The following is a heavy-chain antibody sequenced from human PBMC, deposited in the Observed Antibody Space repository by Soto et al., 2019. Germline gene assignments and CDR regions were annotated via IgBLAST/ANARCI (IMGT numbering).Heavy chain of an antibody. CDR2: IYHSGTT. Sequence: KTSETLSLTCAVSGDSISSSKWWSWVRQPPGKGLEWIGEIYHSGTTTYNPSLKSRVTISVDTSKNQFSLKLSSVTVADTAVYYCARRWGYSFDYWGQGTLVTVSS. CDR1: GDSISSSKW. J-gene: IGHJ4*02. V-gene: IGHV4-4*02. CDR3: ARRWGYSFDY. D-gene: IGHD7-27*01.